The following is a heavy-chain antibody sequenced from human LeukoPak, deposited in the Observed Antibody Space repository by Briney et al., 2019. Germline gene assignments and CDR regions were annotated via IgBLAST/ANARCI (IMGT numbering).Heavy chain of an antibody. CDR3: AKRGSSWYYLDS. CDR1: GFTFSGYA. J-gene: IGHJ4*02. V-gene: IGHV3-30*18. D-gene: IGHD6-13*01. Sequence: GGSLRLSCAASGFTFSGYAMSWVRQAPGKGLEWVAVISYDESNKYYADSVKGRFTISRDNSKNTLFLQMNSLRAEDTAMYYCAKRGSSWYYLDSWGQGTLITVSS. CDR2: ISYDESNK.